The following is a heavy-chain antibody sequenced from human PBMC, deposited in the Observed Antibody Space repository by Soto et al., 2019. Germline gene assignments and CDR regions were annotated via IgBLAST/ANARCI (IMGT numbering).Heavy chain of an antibody. CDR1: GFTFRSFV. D-gene: IGHD3-16*01. J-gene: IGHJ4*02. V-gene: IGHV3-30*19. CDR3: PRWGMPGEVEV. CDR2: TSYDGSNT. Sequence: QVQLVESGGGVVQPGTSLRLSCVGSGFTFRSFVIHWVRQAPGKGLEWVALTSYDGSNTYYDDSVKGRFTISRDNSRNTVDLQMASVRLEDTALYCGPRWGMPGEVEVWGQGSLVSVSS.